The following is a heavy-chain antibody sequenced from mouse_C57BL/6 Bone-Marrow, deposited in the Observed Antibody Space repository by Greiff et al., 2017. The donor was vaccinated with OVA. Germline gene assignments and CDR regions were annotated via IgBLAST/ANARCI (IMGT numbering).Heavy chain of an antibody. CDR1: GFTFSDYG. V-gene: IGHV5-17*01. J-gene: IGHJ4*01. Sequence: EVMLVESGVGLVKPGGSLKLSCAASGFTFSDYGMHWVRQAPAKGLEWVAYLSSGSSTIYYADTVKGRFPISRDNAKNTLFLQLTSLRSEDTAMYYCARWASTVGAAMDYWGQGTSVTVSS. CDR3: ARWASTVGAAMDY. CDR2: LSSGSSTI. D-gene: IGHD1-1*01.